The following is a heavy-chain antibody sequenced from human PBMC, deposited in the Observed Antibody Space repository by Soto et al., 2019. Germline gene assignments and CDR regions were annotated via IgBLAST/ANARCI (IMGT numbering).Heavy chain of an antibody. CDR1: GFTFSSYS. D-gene: IGHD3-9*01. CDR3: AGSSPYYDILTGYYSPYYGMDV. CDR2: ISSSSSTI. J-gene: IGHJ6*02. Sequence: GGSLRLSCAASGFTFSSYSMNWVRQAPGKGLEWVSYISSSSSTIYYADSVKGRFTISRDNAKNSLYLQMNSLRAEDTAVYYCAGSSPYYDILTGYYSPYYGMDVWGQGTTVTVSS. V-gene: IGHV3-48*01.